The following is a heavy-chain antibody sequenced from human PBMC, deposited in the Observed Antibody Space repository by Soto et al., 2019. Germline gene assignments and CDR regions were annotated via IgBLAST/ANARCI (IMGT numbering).Heavy chain of an antibody. CDR3: ESSLLFGELLNPTFDY. CDR2: IIPIFGTA. D-gene: IGHD3-10*01. J-gene: IGHJ4*02. CDR1: GGTFSSYA. Sequence: QVQLVQSGAEVKKPGSSVKVSCKASGGTFSSYAISWVRQAPGQGLEWMGGIIPIFGTANYAQKFQGRVTITADESTSTAYMELSSLRSEDTAVYYCESSLLFGELLNPTFDYWGQGTLVTVSS. V-gene: IGHV1-69*01.